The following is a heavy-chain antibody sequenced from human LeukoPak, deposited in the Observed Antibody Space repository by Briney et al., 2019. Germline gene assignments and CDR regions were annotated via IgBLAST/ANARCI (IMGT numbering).Heavy chain of an antibody. CDR2: INHSGST. CDR3: ASPRKYQLRYYFDY. Sequence: SETLSLTCAVYGGSFSGYYWSWIRQPPGKGLEWIGEINHSGSTNYNPSLKSRVTISVDTSKNQFSLKLSSVTAADTAVYYCASPRKYQLRYYFDYWGQGTLVTVSS. CDR1: GGSFSGYY. D-gene: IGHD2-2*01. V-gene: IGHV4-34*01. J-gene: IGHJ4*02.